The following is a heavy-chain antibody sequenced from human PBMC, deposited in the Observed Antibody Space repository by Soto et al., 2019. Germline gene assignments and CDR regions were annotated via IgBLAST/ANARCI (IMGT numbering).Heavy chain of an antibody. CDR1: GFSFSEYA. V-gene: IGHV3-30-3*01. J-gene: IGHJ4*02. CDR2: ITSDGSDD. CDR3: AAHGSGTSFYFHS. Sequence: QVQLVESGGGVVQPGRSLRLSCAASGFSFSEYAMHWVRQAPAKGLEWVAVITSDGSDDFYADSVRGRFTISRDNSKNTLYLQMNSLRLEDTAVYYCAAHGSGTSFYFHSWGQGDLVTVSS. D-gene: IGHD3-10*01.